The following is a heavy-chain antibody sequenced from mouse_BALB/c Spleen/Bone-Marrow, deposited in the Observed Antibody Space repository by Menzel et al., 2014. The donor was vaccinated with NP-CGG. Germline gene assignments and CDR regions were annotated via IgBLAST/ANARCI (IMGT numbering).Heavy chain of an antibody. CDR1: GFTFSSFG. Sequence: DVKLVESGGGLVQPGGSRKLSCAASGFTFSSFGMHWVRQAPEKGLEWVAYISSGSSTVYYADKVMGRFTISRDNPKNTLFLQMTSLRSEDTATYYCARSGSSSGYFDYWGQGTTLTVSS. CDR3: ARSGSSSGYFDY. D-gene: IGHD1-1*01. V-gene: IGHV5-17*02. CDR2: ISSGSSTV. J-gene: IGHJ2*01.